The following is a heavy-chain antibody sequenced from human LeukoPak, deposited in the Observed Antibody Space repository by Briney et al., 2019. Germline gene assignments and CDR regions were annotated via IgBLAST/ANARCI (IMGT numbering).Heavy chain of an antibody. CDR1: GDSVSSSSAA. V-gene: IGHV6-1*01. Sequence: SQTLSLTCAISGDSVSSSSAAWNSVRQSPSGGLEWLGRTYHRSKWYKGYAVSVKSRITINPDTSKNQFSLQLSSVTPEDTAVYYCARGNNGYIDYWGQGTLVTVSS. CDR3: ARGNNGYIDY. D-gene: IGHD2-8*01. CDR2: TYHRSKWYK. J-gene: IGHJ4*02.